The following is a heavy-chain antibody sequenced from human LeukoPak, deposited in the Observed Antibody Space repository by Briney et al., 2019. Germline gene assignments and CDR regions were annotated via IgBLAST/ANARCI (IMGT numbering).Heavy chain of an antibody. CDR3: ARDGYTYGYGAFDI. CDR1: GFTFSSYW. V-gene: IGHV3-74*01. CDR2: INSDGSST. J-gene: IGHJ3*02. D-gene: IGHD5-18*01. Sequence: PGGSLRLSRAASGFTFSSYWMHWVRQAPGKGLVWVSRINSDGSSTSYADSVKGRFTISRDNAKNTLNLQMNSLRAEDTAVYYCARDGYTYGYGAFDIWGQGTMVTVPS.